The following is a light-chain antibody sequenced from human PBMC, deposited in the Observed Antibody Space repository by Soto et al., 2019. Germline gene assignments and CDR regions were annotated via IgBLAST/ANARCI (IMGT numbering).Light chain of an antibody. CDR1: ISDVGGYNY. CDR3: SSYKKRGTWV. CDR2: EVS. Sequence: QSALTQPASVSGSPGQSITISCTGTISDVGGYNYVSWFQHHPGKAPKLLVYEVSNWPSGVSNRFSGSKSDNTASLTIYGLGGGDGGVYYCSSYKKRGTWVFGGGPKLPVL. J-gene: IGLJ3*02. V-gene: IGLV2-14*01.